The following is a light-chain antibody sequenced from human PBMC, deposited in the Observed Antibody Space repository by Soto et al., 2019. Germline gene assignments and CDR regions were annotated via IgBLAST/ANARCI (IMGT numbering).Light chain of an antibody. J-gene: IGKJ1*01. CDR1: QSVSSK. CDR2: GAS. V-gene: IGKV3-15*01. CDR3: QQYNNWPPWT. Sequence: EIVLTQSPATLSVSPGERATLSCRASQSVSSKLAWYQQKPGQAPRLVIYGASTRAADIPARFSGSGSGTVFTLNISSLQSEDFALYYCQQYNNWPPWTFGQGTKVDIK.